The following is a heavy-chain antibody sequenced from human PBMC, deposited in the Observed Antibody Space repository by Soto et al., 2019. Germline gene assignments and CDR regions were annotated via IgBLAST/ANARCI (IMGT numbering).Heavy chain of an antibody. J-gene: IGHJ4*02. Sequence: PGGSLRLSCAASGFTFSSYGMHWVRQAPGKGLEWVTVISYDGSNKYYADSVKGRFTISRDNSKNTLYLQMNSLRAEDTAVYYCAVTGATQFDYWGQGTLVTVSS. CDR1: GFTFSSYG. D-gene: IGHD1-26*01. CDR2: ISYDGSNK. V-gene: IGHV3-30*03. CDR3: AVTGATQFDY.